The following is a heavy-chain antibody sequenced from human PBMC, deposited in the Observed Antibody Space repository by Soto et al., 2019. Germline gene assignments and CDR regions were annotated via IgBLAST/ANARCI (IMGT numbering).Heavy chain of an antibody. CDR2: IIPILGIA. D-gene: IGHD1-26*01. Sequence: QVQLVQSGAEVKKPGSSVKVSCKASGGTFSSYTISWVRQAPGQGLGWMGRIIPILGIANYAQKFQGRVTITADKSTSTAYMELSSLRSEDTAVYYCARDKGSSGDYWGQGTLVTVSS. J-gene: IGHJ4*02. CDR3: ARDKGSSGDY. V-gene: IGHV1-69*08. CDR1: GGTFSSYT.